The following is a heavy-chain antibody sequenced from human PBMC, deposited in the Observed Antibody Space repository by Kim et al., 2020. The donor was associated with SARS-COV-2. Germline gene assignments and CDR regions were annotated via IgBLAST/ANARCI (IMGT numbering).Heavy chain of an antibody. CDR2: IYYSGST. J-gene: IGHJ6*02. D-gene: IGHD6-13*01. CDR1: GGSISSSSYY. CDR3: ARDLSYSSSLYGMDV. Sequence: SETLSLTCTVSGGSISSSSYYWGWIRQPPGKGLEWIGSIYYSGSTYYNPSLKSRVTISVDTSKNQFSLKLSSVTAADTAVYYCARDLSYSSSLYGMDVWGQGTTVTVSS. V-gene: IGHV4-39*07.